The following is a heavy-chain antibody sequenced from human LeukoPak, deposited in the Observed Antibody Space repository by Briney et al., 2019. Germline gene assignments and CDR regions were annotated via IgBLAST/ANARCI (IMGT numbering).Heavy chain of an antibody. CDR1: GFTFSSYA. CDR2: ISYDERNK. Sequence: GGSLRLSCAASGFTFSSYAMHWVRQAPGKGLEWVALISYDERNKYYGDSVKGRFTVSRDNSKNTLYLQMNSLRAEDTAVYYWARDYDSSGYDSEYFEHWGQGTLVTVSS. D-gene: IGHD3-22*01. J-gene: IGHJ1*01. V-gene: IGHV3-30*04. CDR3: ARDYDSSGYDSEYFEH.